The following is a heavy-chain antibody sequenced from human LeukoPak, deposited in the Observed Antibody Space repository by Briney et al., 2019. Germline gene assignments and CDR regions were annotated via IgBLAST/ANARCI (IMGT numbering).Heavy chain of an antibody. CDR3: ARDRPLSLRKDAFDI. J-gene: IGHJ3*02. Sequence: PGGSLRLSCAASGFTFSSYSMNWVRQAPGKGLEWVSYISSSSSTIYYADSVKGRFTISRDNAKNSLYLQMNSLRAEDTAVYYCARDRPLSLRKDAFDIWGQGTMVTVSS. V-gene: IGHV3-48*01. D-gene: IGHD1-14*01. CDR2: ISSSSSTI. CDR1: GFTFSSYS.